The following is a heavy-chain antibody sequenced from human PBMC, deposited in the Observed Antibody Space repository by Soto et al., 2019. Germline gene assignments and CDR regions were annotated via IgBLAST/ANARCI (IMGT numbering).Heavy chain of an antibody. J-gene: IGHJ5*02. CDR2: ISGSGGSK. CDR1: GFTFSSYA. V-gene: IGHV3-23*01. Sequence: PGGSLRLSCAASGFTFSSYAMSWVRQAPGRGVEWVTDISGSGGSKYYADSVKGRFNISRDNSKNTLYLQMNSLRAEDTALYYCAKVYDAILTGYYNVIENWFDPWGQGTLVTVSS. D-gene: IGHD3-9*01. CDR3: AKVYDAILTGYYNVIENWFDP.